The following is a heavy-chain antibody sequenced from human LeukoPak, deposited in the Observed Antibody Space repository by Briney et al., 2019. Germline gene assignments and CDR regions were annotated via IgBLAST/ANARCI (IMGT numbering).Heavy chain of an antibody. V-gene: IGHV3-7*05. CDR1: GFTFTSYW. CDR2: IKQDGSEK. Sequence: PGGSLRLSCAASGFTFTSYWMTWVRQAPGKGLEWVANIKQDGSEKYYVDSVKGRFTISRDNAKNSLYLQMNSLRAEDTAVYYCASGSSYGSPYYFDYWGQGILVTVSS. D-gene: IGHD5-12*01. J-gene: IGHJ4*02. CDR3: ASGSSYGSPYYFDY.